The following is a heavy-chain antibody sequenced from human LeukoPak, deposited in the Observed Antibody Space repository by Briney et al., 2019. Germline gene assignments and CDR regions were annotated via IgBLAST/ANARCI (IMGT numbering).Heavy chain of an antibody. Sequence: GGSLRLSCAASGSSFSNNYMSWVRQAPGKGLEWVSVIYSGGSTFYADSVKGRFTISRDNSKNTLYLQMNSLRAEDTAVYYCASDSYSPEYFQHWGQGTLVTVSS. D-gene: IGHD2-15*01. CDR3: ASDSYSPEYFQH. V-gene: IGHV3-66*01. J-gene: IGHJ1*01. CDR1: GSSFSNNY. CDR2: IYSGGST.